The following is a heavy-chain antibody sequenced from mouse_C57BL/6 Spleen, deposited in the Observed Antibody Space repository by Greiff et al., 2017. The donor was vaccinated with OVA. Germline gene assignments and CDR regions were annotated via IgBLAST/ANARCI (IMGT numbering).Heavy chain of an antibody. CDR2: IYPGDGDT. Sequence: QVQLQQSGPELVKPGASVKISCKASGYAFSSSWMNWVKQRPGKGLEWIGRIYPGDGDTNYNGKFKGKATLTADKSSSTAYMQLSSLTSEDSAVYFCARSRGDSSGYVGYYAMDYWGQGTSVTVSS. CDR3: ARSRGDSSGYVGYYAMDY. V-gene: IGHV1-82*01. D-gene: IGHD3-2*02. J-gene: IGHJ4*01. CDR1: GYAFSSSW.